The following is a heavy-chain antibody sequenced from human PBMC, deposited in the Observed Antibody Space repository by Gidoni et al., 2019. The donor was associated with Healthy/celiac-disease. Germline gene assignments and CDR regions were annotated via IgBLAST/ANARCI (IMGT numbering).Heavy chain of an antibody. CDR1: GGSFSRYY. Sequence: QVQLQQWGAGLLKPSETLSLTCAVYGGSFSRYYWSWIRQLPGKGLEWIGEINHSGSTNYNPSLKSRVTISVDTSENQFSLKLRSVTAADTAVYYCASSVVAAKIPQKYFQHWGQGTLVTVSS. CDR3: ASSVVAAKIPQKYFQH. D-gene: IGHD2-15*01. CDR2: INHSGST. V-gene: IGHV4-34*01. J-gene: IGHJ1*01.